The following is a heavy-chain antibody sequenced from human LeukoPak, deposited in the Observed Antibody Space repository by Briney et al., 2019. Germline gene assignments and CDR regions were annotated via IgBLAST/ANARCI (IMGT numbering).Heavy chain of an antibody. CDR1: GGSSSGYY. CDR2: INHSGST. CDR3: ARTWGGYYIDY. D-gene: IGHD3-16*01. J-gene: IGHJ4*02. V-gene: IGHV4-34*01. Sequence: SETLSLTCAVYGGSSSGYYWSWIRQPPGKGLEWIGEINHSGSTNYNPSLKSRVTISVDTSKNQFSLKLSSVTAADTAVYYCARTWGGYYIDYWGQGTLVTVSS.